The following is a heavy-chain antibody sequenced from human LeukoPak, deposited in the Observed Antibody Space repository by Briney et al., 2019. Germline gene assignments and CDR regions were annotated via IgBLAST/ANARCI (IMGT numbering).Heavy chain of an antibody. J-gene: IGHJ4*02. D-gene: IGHD4-11*01. V-gene: IGHV3-30*18. CDR2: ISNDGSIT. CDR3: AKSKSPYPMDYIFDF. Sequence: GRSLRLSCAASGFSFSSYGMHWVRQAPGKGLEWVAVISNDGSITKYGDSVKGRFTISRDNSKNTLYVQMNSLRTDDAAVYYCAKSKSPYPMDYIFDFWGQGTLVTVSS. CDR1: GFSFSSYG.